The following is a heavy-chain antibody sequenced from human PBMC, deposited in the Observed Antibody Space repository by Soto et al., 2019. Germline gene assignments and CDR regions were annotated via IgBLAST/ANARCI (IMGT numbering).Heavy chain of an antibody. J-gene: IGHJ4*02. CDR3: ARVPYCSSSSCYSYFDS. CDR1: GFAFRNSW. D-gene: IGHD2-2*01. CDR2: LSPDGSIT. V-gene: IGHV3-74*01. Sequence: GGSLKLSCAACGFAFRNSWMNWVRQVPGKGLVWVSRLSPDGSITRYADSVKGRFTISRDNAKNTLHLQMNSLRAEDTAVYYCARVPYCSSSSCYSYFDSWGQGTLVTVSS.